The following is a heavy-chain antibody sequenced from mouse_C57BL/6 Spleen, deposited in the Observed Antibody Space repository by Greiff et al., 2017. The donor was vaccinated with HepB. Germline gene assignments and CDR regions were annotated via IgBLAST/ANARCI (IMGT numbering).Heavy chain of an antibody. J-gene: IGHJ3*01. Sequence: QVQLKQPGAELVRPGSSVKLSCKASGYTFTSYWMHWVKQRPIQGLEWIGNIDPSDSETHYNQKFKDKATLTVDKSSSTAYMQLSSLTSEDSAVYYCASEGLYDYDGRFAYWGQGTLVTVSA. CDR2: IDPSDSET. V-gene: IGHV1-52*01. CDR3: ASEGLYDYDGRFAY. CDR1: GYTFTSYW. D-gene: IGHD2-4*01.